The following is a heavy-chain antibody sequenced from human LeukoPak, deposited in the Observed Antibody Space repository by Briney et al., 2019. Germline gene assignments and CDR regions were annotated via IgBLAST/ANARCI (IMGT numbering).Heavy chain of an antibody. V-gene: IGHV3-23*01. CDR1: GFTFSSYA. CDR3: AKNRAVTPFYDY. J-gene: IGHJ4*02. D-gene: IGHD4-11*01. Sequence: GGSLRLSCAASGFTFSSYAMSWVRQAPGKGLEWVSGISGSGGSTYYADSVKGRFTISRDNSKNTLHLQMDSLRAEDTAVYYCAKNRAVTPFYDYWGQGTLVTVSS. CDR2: ISGSGGST.